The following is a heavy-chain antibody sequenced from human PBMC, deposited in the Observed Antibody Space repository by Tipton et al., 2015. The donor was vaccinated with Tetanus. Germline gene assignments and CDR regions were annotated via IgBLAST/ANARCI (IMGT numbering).Heavy chain of an antibody. Sequence: GSLRLSCVASGFTLTNYAMSWVRRAPGKGLGWVSVLYADVDVAYYADSVRGRFIISRDKSENTLYLQMNSLRAEDTTTYYCAKDSRHTGYDADLWGQGTLVAVSS. V-gene: IGHV3-23*03. CDR1: GFTLTNYA. CDR3: AKDSRHTGYDADL. J-gene: IGHJ5*02. CDR2: LYADVDVA. D-gene: IGHD5-12*01.